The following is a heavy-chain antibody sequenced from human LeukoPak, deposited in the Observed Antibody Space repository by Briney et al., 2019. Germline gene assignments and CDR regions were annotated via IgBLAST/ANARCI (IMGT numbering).Heavy chain of an antibody. Sequence: GGSLRLSCAASGFTVSSNYMSWVRQAPGKGLEWVSVIYSGGSTYYADSVKGRFTISRDNSKNTLYLQMNSLRAEDTAVYYCASEDQWLVLWDYWGQGTLVTVSS. V-gene: IGHV3-53*05. CDR3: ASEDQWLVLWDY. J-gene: IGHJ4*02. D-gene: IGHD6-19*01. CDR2: IYSGGST. CDR1: GFTVSSNY.